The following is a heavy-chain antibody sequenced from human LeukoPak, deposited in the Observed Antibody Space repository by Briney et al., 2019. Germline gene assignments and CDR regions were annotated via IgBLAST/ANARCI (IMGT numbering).Heavy chain of an antibody. D-gene: IGHD6-13*01. V-gene: IGHV3-74*01. CDR1: GFTLSTYW. J-gene: IGHJ4*02. CDR2: INSDGSST. CDR3: AREGYTSSTFDY. Sequence: GGSLRLSCAASGFTLSTYWMHWVRQAAGKGLVWVSRINSDGSSTTYADSVKGRFTISRDNAKNTVYVQMNSLRVEDTAVYYCAREGYTSSTFDYWGQGTLVTVSS.